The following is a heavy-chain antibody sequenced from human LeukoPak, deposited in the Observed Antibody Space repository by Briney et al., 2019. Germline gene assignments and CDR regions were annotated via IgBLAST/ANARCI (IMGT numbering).Heavy chain of an antibody. CDR1: GFTFNSYS. V-gene: IGHV3-21*01. Sequence: GGSLRLSCAASGFTFNSYSMNWVRQTPGKGLEWVSSISSSSGYINYADSVKGRFTVSRDNAKNSLYLQMNSLRAEDTAVYYCARDQFPDLELPIEVQSDYWGQGTLVTVSS. J-gene: IGHJ4*02. CDR3: ARDQFPDLELPIEVQSDY. CDR2: ISSSSGYI. D-gene: IGHD1-7*01.